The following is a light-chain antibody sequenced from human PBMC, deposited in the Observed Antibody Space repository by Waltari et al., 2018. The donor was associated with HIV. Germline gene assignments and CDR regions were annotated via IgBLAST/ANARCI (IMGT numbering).Light chain of an antibody. J-gene: IGLJ2*01. CDR3: QVWDSSNDHVV. CDR1: NIGSES. V-gene: IGLV3-21*02. Sequence: SYVLTQPPSVSVAPGQTASISCGGHNIGSESVHWYQQRPGQAPLVVVYDDVDRPSGIPERFSGSKSGNTATLTINRVEAGDEADYYCQVWDSSNDHVVFGGGTKVTVL. CDR2: DDV.